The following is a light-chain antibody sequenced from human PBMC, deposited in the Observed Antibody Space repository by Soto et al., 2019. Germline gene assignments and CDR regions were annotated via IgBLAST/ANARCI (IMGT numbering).Light chain of an antibody. CDR1: QSLSSN. Sequence: EIVMTQSPATLSVSPGERATLSCRASQSLSSNLAWYQQKPGQAPRLLIYGASTRATGIPARFSGSGSGTEFTLTISSLQSEDFAVYYCQQYNSWYTFGQGTKVEMK. J-gene: IGKJ2*01. CDR3: QQYNSWYT. CDR2: GAS. V-gene: IGKV3-15*01.